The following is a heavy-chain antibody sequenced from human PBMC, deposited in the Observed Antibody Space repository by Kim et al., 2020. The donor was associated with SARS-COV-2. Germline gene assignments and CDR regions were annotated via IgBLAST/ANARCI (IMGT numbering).Heavy chain of an antibody. CDR1: GGSFSGYY. CDR3: ARGGGYSSSWYRGRNWFDP. D-gene: IGHD6-13*01. CDR2: INHSGST. J-gene: IGHJ5*02. V-gene: IGHV4-34*01. Sequence: SETLSLTCAVYGGSFSGYYWSWIRQPPEKGLEWIGEINHSGSTNYNPSLKSRVTISVDTSKNQFSLKLSSVTAADTAVYYCARGGGYSSSWYRGRNWFDPWGQGTLVTVSS.